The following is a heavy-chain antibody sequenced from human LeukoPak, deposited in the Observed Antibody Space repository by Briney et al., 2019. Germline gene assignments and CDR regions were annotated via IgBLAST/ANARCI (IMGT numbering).Heavy chain of an antibody. CDR1: GFTFSSYW. Sequence: GGSLRLSCAASGFTFSSYWMHWVRQAPGKGLVWISGINTDGSTTRYADSVKGRFTISRDNANNTLYLQMNSLRAEDTAVYYCARNSGSNRPVDCWGQGTLVADSS. CDR3: ARNSGSNRPVDC. J-gene: IGHJ4*02. V-gene: IGHV3-74*01. CDR2: INTDGSTT. D-gene: IGHD1-26*01.